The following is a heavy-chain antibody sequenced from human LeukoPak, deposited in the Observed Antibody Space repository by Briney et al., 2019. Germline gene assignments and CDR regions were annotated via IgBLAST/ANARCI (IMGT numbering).Heavy chain of an antibody. CDR1: GGSIRSYY. V-gene: IGHV4-59*01. CDR3: ARTGSTVTMLYPFDH. Sequence: PSETLSLTCTVSGGSIRSYYWSWIRQPPGKGLEWIGYIYYSGSTNYNPSLKSRVSISVDTSRNQFSLKLSSVTAADTAVYYCARTGSTVTMLYPFDHWGQGTLVTVSS. J-gene: IGHJ4*02. D-gene: IGHD4-17*01. CDR2: IYYSGST.